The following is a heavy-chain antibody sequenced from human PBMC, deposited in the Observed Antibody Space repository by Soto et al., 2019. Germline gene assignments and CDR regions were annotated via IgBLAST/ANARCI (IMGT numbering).Heavy chain of an antibody. D-gene: IGHD6-19*01. J-gene: IGHJ3*02. CDR2: IYSGGST. Sequence: GGSLRLSCAASGFTVSSNYMSWVRQAPGKGLEWVSVIYSGGSTYYADSVKGRFTISRHNSKNTLYLQMNSLRAEDTAVYYCARLSSGWYLGAFDIWGQGTMVTVSS. V-gene: IGHV3-53*04. CDR1: GFTVSSNY. CDR3: ARLSSGWYLGAFDI.